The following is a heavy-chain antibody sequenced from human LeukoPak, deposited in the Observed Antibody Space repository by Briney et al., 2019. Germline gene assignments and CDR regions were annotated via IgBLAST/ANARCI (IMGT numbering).Heavy chain of an antibody. V-gene: IGHV4-4*07. CDR2: IYTSGST. CDR1: GGSISSYY. J-gene: IGHJ4*02. Sequence: SETLSLTCTVSGGSISSYYWSWIRQPAGKGMEWIGRIYTSGSTNYNPSLKSRVTMSVDTSKNQFSLKLSSVTAADTAVYYCASTLYYYDSSGYSDWGQGTLVTVSS. CDR3: ASTLYYYDSSGYSD. D-gene: IGHD3-22*01.